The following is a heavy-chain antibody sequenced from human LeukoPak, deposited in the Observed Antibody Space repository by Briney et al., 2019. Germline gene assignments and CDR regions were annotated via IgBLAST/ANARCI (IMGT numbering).Heavy chain of an antibody. CDR1: GGSISHYY. V-gene: IGHV4-59*01. CDR2: IYYSDVA. CDR3: ASSSDIYGSGSYFNSLGDV. D-gene: IGHD3-10*01. J-gene: IGHJ6*04. Sequence: SETLSLTCTVSGGSISHYYWTWIRQPPGKGLEWIGYIYYSDVANYNPSLKSRVSISVDTSKNQFSLKLTSVTAADTAVYYCASSSDIYGSGSYFNSLGDVWGKGTTVSISS.